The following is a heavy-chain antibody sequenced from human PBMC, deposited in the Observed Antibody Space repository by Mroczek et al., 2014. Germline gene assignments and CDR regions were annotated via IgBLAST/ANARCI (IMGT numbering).Heavy chain of an antibody. D-gene: IGHD2-15*01. CDR3: ASRPLGILDRSRRRVFDY. CDR2: INHSGST. CDR1: GGSFSGYY. V-gene: IGHV4-34*01. Sequence: QVQLVQSGAGLLKPSETLSLTCAVYGGSFSGYYWSWIRQPPGKGLEWIGEINHSGSTNYNPSLKSRVTISVDTSKNQFSLKLSSVTAADTAVYYCASRPLGILDRSRRRVFDYWGQGTLVTVSS. J-gene: IGHJ4*02.